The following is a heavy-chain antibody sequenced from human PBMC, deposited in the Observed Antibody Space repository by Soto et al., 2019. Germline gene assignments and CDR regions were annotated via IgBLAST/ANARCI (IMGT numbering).Heavy chain of an antibody. CDR1: GGSLRDYF. V-gene: IGHV4-34*01. J-gene: IGHJ4*02. D-gene: IGHD1-1*01. CDR3: ARHGTVVHLYFDY. CDR2: IHDVGKT. Sequence: SSETLSLTCTVSGGSLRDYFWTWIRQAPGKGLEWIGGIHDVGKTAFNPSLTSRVTMSIDTSKNRVSLKLNSVTAADTAVYYCARHGTVVHLYFDYWGQGTLVTVSS.